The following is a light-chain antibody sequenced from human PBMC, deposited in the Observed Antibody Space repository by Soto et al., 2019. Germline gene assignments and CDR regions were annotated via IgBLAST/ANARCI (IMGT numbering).Light chain of an antibody. CDR1: SSDIGAYDY. CDR3: SSHTSSNTRI. Sequence: QSVLTQPASVSGSPGQSIAISCTGTSSDIGAYDYVSWYQQHPDKAPKLMIYEVSNRPSGVSNRFSGSKSVNTATLTISGLQAEDEADYYCSSHTSSNTRIFVTGTKVTV. CDR2: EVS. V-gene: IGLV2-14*03. J-gene: IGLJ1*01.